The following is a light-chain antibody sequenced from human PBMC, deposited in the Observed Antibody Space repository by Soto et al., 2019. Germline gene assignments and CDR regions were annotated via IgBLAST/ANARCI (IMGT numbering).Light chain of an antibody. J-gene: IGKJ1*01. Sequence: DVHMTLSPAALSASIGGRITIACRDSQNIRNWLDWYQQKPGKAPKLLIDDVSSLESGVPLRFSGSGSGTDFTLTISGLQPDEFATYYCQQYARYWTFGQGTKGDIK. CDR1: QNIRNW. CDR3: QQYARYWT. V-gene: IGKV1-5*01. CDR2: DVS.